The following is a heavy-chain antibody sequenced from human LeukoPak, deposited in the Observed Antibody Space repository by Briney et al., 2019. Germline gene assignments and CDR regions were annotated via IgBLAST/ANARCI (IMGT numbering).Heavy chain of an antibody. D-gene: IGHD5-18*01. CDR2: MNPNSGNT. Sequence: ASVKVSCKASGYTFTSYDINWVRQATGQGLEWMGLMNPNSGNTGYAQKFQGRVTMTRNTSISTAYMELSSLRSEDTAVYYCARGGEDTAMVTPLVDYWGQGTLVTVSS. CDR3: ARGGEDTAMVTPLVDY. V-gene: IGHV1-8*01. CDR1: GYTFTSYD. J-gene: IGHJ4*02.